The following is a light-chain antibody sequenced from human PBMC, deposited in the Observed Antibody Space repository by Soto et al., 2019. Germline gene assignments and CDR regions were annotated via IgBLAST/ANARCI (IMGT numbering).Light chain of an antibody. V-gene: IGKV1-39*01. Sequence: DIQMTQSPSSLSASVGDRVTITCRASQSISSYLNWYQQKPGKAPNLLIYDASSLQSGVPSRFSGSGSGTDFTLSISSLEPEDFATYYCQQSYSTTVTFGPGTKVDIK. CDR2: DAS. CDR1: QSISSY. J-gene: IGKJ3*01. CDR3: QQSYSTTVT.